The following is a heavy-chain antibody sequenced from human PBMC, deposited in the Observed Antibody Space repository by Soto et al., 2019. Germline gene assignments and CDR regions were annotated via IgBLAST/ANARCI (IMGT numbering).Heavy chain of an antibody. CDR2: VYHSGKT. V-gene: IGHV4-59*08. J-gene: IGHJ2*01. Sequence: QVQLQESGPGLVKPSETLSLTCTVSGDYITSHYWSWIRQPPGKGLECIWSVYHSGKTDSNPSLKSRVTISMDTAKNQISLRLTSVTAADTDVYYCVRPKVTAPAVWYFDLWGRGTRVTVSS. D-gene: IGHD5-18*01. CDR3: VRPKVTAPAVWYFDL. CDR1: GDYITSHY.